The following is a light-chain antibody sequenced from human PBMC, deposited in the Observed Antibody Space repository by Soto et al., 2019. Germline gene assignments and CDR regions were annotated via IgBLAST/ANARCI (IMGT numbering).Light chain of an antibody. V-gene: IGLV2-23*02. Sequence: QSALTQPASVSGSPGQSITISCTGTSSDVGSYNLVSWYQQHPGKAPKLMIYEVSKRPSGVSNRFSGSKSGNTASLTISVLQAEAEADYYCCSYAGSSTLGVFGGGTKLTVL. CDR1: SSDVGSYNL. CDR2: EVS. J-gene: IGLJ3*02. CDR3: CSYAGSSTLGV.